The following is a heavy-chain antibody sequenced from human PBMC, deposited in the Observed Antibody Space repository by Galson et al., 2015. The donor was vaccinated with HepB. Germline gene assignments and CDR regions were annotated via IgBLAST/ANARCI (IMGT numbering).Heavy chain of an antibody. V-gene: IGHV3-9*01. J-gene: IGHJ6*02. D-gene: IGHD3-10*01. CDR2: ISWNSDFT. CDR1: GFTFEDYA. CDR3: AQDLTYYYGSGSYFVGMDV. Sequence: SLRLSCAASGFTFEDYAMHWFRQVPGKGLEWVSGISWNSDFTGYADSVRGRFTISRDNAKYSLYLQMNSLRADDTALYYCAQDLTYYYGSGSYFVGMDVWGQGTTVTVSS.